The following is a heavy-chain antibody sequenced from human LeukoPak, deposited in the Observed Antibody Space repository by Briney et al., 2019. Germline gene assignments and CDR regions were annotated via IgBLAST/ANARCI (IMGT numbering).Heavy chain of an antibody. CDR3: ARDKSSPHAFDI. V-gene: IGHV3-53*01. J-gene: IGHJ3*02. CDR1: GFTASRNY. Sequence: GGSLRLSCAVSGFTASRNYMSWVSQAQEKGMEWVAIIYSGGSTYYADSVKGRFPISRDNSKNTLYLQMNSLRAEDTAVYYCARDKSSPHAFDIWGQGTMVTVSS. CDR2: IYSGGST.